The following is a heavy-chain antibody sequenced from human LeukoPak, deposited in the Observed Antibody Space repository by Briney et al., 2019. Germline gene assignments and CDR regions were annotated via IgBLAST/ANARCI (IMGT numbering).Heavy chain of an antibody. CDR3: ARHSRIAIFGVEDY. J-gene: IGHJ4*02. CDR1: GYSFTSYW. Sequence: GESLKISCKGSGYSFTSYWIGWVRQMPGKGLEWVGIIYPGDSDTRYSPSFQGQVTISADKSISTAYLQWSSLKASGTAMYYCARHSRIAIFGVEDYWGQGTLVTVSS. CDR2: IYPGDSDT. V-gene: IGHV5-51*01. D-gene: IGHD3-3*01.